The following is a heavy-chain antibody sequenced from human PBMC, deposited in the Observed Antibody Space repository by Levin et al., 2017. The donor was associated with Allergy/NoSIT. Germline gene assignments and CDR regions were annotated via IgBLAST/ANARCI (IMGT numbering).Heavy chain of an antibody. CDR1: GFSFSNTW. D-gene: IGHD3/OR15-3a*01. CDR3: ASDWTGPSDY. J-gene: IGHJ4*02. CDR2: IKSKSDGGTA. V-gene: IGHV3-15*01. Sequence: NTGGSLRLSCAASGFSFSNTWMRWVRQAPGKGLEWVGRIKSKSDGGTADYATPVKGRFSISRDDSRNTLYLQMNSLKTEDSAVYYCASDWTGPSDYWGQGTLLTVSS.